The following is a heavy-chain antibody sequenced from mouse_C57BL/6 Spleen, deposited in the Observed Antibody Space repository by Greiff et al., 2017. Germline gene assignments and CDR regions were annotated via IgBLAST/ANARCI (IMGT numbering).Heavy chain of an antibody. CDR3: ARTNLGTTVVATPY. CDR1: GYTFTSYG. J-gene: IGHJ2*01. CDR2: IYPRSGNT. V-gene: IGHV1-81*01. Sequence: QVHVKQSGAELARPGASVKLSCKASGYTFTSYGISWVKQRTGQGLEWIGEIYPRSGNTYYNEKFKGKATLTADKSSSTAYMELRSLTSEDSAVYFCARTNLGTTVVATPYWGQGTTLTVSS. D-gene: IGHD1-1*01.